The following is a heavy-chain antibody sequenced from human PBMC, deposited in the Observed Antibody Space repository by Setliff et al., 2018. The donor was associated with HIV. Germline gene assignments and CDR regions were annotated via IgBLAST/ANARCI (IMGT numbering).Heavy chain of an antibody. J-gene: IGHJ2*01. V-gene: IGHV3-23*01. CDR1: GFTFSSYA. CDR2: ISNSESGGRT. CDR3: AKTLPTFSTYNWYFDL. Sequence: GGSLRLSCAASGFTFSSYAMTWVRQAPGKGLEWVSGISNSESGGRTFYADSAKGRFTISRDNSKNTLYMEMSRLRAEDTAVYYCAKTLPTFSTYNWYFDLWGRGTLVRSPQ. D-gene: IGHD3-16*01.